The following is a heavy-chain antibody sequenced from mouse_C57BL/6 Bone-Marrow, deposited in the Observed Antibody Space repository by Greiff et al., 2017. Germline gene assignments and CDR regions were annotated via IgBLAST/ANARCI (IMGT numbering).Heavy chain of an antibody. CDR2: ISYSGST. D-gene: IGHD1-1*01. V-gene: IGHV3-8*01. CDR3: ARRENYYGSSYGLGWYFDV. CDR1: GYSITSDY. J-gene: IGHJ1*03. Sequence: EVKVEESGPGLAKPSQTLSLTCSVTGYSITSDYWNWIRKFPGNKLEYMGYISYSGSTYYNPSLKSRISITRDTSKNQYYLQLNSVTTEDTATYYCARRENYYGSSYGLGWYFDVWGTGTTVTVSS.